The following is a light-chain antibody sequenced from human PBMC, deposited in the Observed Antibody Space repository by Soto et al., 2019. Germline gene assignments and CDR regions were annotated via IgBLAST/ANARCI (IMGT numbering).Light chain of an antibody. CDR3: SSYTSSTTLYV. J-gene: IGLJ1*01. Sequence: QSPLTQPSSVCGSPGQSITISCTGAISDVGNYNYVSWYQQLPGKAPKLIIYDVSNRPSGVSDRFSGSKSGNKASLTISGLRAEHEADYYCSSYTSSTTLYVFGTGTKVTVL. CDR2: DVS. CDR1: ISDVGNYNY. V-gene: IGLV2-14*03.